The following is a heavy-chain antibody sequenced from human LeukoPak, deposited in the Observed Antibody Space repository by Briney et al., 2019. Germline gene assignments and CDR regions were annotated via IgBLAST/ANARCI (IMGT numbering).Heavy chain of an antibody. CDR2: ISYDGSNK. D-gene: IGHD2-2*01. CDR3: AKDDCSSTSCCYYYYGMDV. Sequence: PGGSLRLSCAASGFTFSSHGMHWVRQAPGRGLEWVAVISYDGSNKYYADSVKGRFTISRDNSKNTLYLQMNSLRAEDTAVYYCAKDDCSSTSCCYYYYGMDVWGQGTTVTVSS. J-gene: IGHJ6*02. CDR1: GFTFSSHG. V-gene: IGHV3-30*18.